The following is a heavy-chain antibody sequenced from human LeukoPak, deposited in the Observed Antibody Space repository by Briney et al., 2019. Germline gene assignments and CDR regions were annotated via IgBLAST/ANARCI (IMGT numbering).Heavy chain of an antibody. CDR2: ISWNSGSI. Sequence: GGSLRLSCAAPGFTFDDYAMHWVRQAPGKGLEWVSGISWNSGSIGYADSAKGRFTISRDNAKNSLYLQMNSLRAEDTALYYCAKEGRGYSCGSIPYWGQGTLVTVSS. D-gene: IGHD5-18*01. CDR1: GFTFDDYA. CDR3: AKEGRGYSCGSIPY. V-gene: IGHV3-9*01. J-gene: IGHJ4*02.